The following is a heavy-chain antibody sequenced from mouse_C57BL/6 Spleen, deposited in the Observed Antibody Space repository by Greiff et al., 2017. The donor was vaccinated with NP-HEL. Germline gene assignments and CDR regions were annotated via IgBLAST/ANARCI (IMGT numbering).Heavy chain of an antibody. Sequence: QVQLKQPGAELVMPGASVKLSCKASGYTFTSYWMHWVKQRPGQGLEWIGEIDPSDSYTNYNQKFKGKSTLTVDKSSSTAYMQLSSLTSEDSAVYYCARRMLTGTEILHYYAMDYWGQGTSVTVSS. CDR1: GYTFTSYW. V-gene: IGHV1-69*01. J-gene: IGHJ4*01. CDR2: IDPSDSYT. D-gene: IGHD4-1*01. CDR3: ARRMLTGTEILHYYAMDY.